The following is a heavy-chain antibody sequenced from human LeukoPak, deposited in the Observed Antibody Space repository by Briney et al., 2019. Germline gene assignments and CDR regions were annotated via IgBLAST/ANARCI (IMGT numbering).Heavy chain of an antibody. Sequence: ASVKVSCKASGGTFSSYTISWVRQAPGQGLEWMGRIIPIFGTANYAQKFQGRVTITTDESTSTAYMEPSSLRSEDTAVYYCARNRLLWFGELLWGGPFDYWGQGTLVTVSS. CDR1: GGTFSSYT. J-gene: IGHJ4*02. CDR3: ARNRLLWFGELLWGGPFDY. CDR2: IIPIFGTA. D-gene: IGHD3-10*01. V-gene: IGHV1-69*05.